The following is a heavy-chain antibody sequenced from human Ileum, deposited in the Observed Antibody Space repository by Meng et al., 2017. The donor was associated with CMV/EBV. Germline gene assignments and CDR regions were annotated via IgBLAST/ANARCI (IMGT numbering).Heavy chain of an antibody. D-gene: IGHD3-3*01. CDR1: GGSTTSSTYY. Sequence: QLQESGPGLGKPPEALALTCTASGGSTTSSTYYWGWIRQPPGKGLEWIGSVYYSGTTYYNPSLKSRVNMSIDTSKNRFSLKLSSATAADTAVYYCARNVGFYSSQIAYWGQGALVTVSS. CDR2: VYYSGTT. V-gene: IGHV4-39*07. CDR3: ARNVGFYSSQIAY. J-gene: IGHJ4*02.